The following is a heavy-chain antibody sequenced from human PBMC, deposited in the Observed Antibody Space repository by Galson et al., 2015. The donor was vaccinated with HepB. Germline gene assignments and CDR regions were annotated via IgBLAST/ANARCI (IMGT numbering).Heavy chain of an antibody. D-gene: IGHD6-19*01. V-gene: IGHV3-23*01. CDR1: GFTFSYYA. Sequence: SLRLSCAASGFTFSYYAMSWVRQAPGKGLEWISAITPSGDNTYSADSMKGRFTISRDNSRNTLFLQMNSLRADDTAIYFCAKVFPEKVDGWYRQALYYFDSWGQGTTVTVSS. CDR3: AKVFPEKVDGWYRQALYYFDS. J-gene: IGHJ4*03. CDR2: ITPSGDNT.